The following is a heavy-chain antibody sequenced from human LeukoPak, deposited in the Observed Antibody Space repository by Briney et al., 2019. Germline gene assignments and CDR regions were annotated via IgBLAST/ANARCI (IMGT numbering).Heavy chain of an antibody. D-gene: IGHD2-2*01. J-gene: IGHJ5*02. CDR1: GGSISSYY. CDR2: IYYSGST. Sequence: PSETLSLTCTVSGGSISSYYRSWIRQPPGKGLEWIGYIYYSGSTNYNPSLKSRVTISVDTSKNQFSLKLSSVTAADTAVYYCARGDGSTFDAWGQGTLVTVSS. CDR3: ARGDGSTFDA. V-gene: IGHV4-59*08.